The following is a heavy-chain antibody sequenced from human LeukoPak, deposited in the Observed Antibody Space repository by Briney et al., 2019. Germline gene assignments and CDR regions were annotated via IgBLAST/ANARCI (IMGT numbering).Heavy chain of an antibody. V-gene: IGHV3-7*01. CDR1: GFTFSGYW. J-gene: IGHJ4*02. Sequence: GGSLRLSCAASGFTFSGYWLSWVRQAPGKGLEWVANIKEDGTEKYYMDSVKGRFTISRDNAKNSLYLQMNSLRAEDTAVYYCARHGLYSFDYWGQGTLATVSS. CDR3: ARHGLYSFDY. CDR2: IKEDGTEK. D-gene: IGHD2-8*01.